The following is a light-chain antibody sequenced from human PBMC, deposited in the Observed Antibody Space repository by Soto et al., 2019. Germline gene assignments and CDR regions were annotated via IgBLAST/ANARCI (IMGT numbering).Light chain of an antibody. CDR3: QQYKRYWT. CDR1: QSISVW. CDR2: DAS. J-gene: IGKJ1*01. Sequence: DIQVTQSASTLSASVGDRVTIACRASQSISVWLAWYQQKPGRAPKLLIYDASTLDGVVPSRFGGSGCRTEFTLTISSLQPDDFATYYCQQYKRYWTFGQGTKVDIK. V-gene: IGKV1-5*01.